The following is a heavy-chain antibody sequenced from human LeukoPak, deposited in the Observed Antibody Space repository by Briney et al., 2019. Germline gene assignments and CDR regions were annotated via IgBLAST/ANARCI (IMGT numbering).Heavy chain of an antibody. CDR3: AKHAGPQWLYGFCVY. Sequence: PGGSLRLSCAASGFTFSSYAMSGVRQAPGKGLEWVSAISGSGGSTYYADSGKGRFTISRDNSKNTLYLQMNSLRAEDTAVYYWAKHAGPQWLYGFCVYWGQGTLVTVSS. V-gene: IGHV3-23*01. J-gene: IGHJ4*02. CDR2: ISGSGGST. D-gene: IGHD6-19*01. CDR1: GFTFSSYA.